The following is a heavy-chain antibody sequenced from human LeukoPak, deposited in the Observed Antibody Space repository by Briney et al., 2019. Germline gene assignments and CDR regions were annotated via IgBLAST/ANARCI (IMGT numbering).Heavy chain of an antibody. CDR3: AKSALRCLNPDPFDY. Sequence: GGSLRLSCAASGFTFSSYGMHWVRQAPGKGLEWVAFIRYDGSNKYYADSVKGRFTISRDNSKNTLYLQMNSLRAEDTAVYYCAKSALRCLNPDPFDYWGQGTLVTVSS. J-gene: IGHJ4*02. D-gene: IGHD3-3*01. CDR1: GFTFSSYG. V-gene: IGHV3-30*02. CDR2: IRYDGSNK.